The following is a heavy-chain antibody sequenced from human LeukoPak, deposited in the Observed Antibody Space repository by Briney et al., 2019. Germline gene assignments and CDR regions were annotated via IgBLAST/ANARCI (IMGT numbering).Heavy chain of an antibody. J-gene: IGHJ4*02. Sequence: GGSLRLSCTASGFTFRAFTMSWVRQAPGEGLEWVSAVNGGGVTYYPDSVKGRFTISRDNSKNTLYLQMNSLRAEDTAVYYCAKDRGPKASFDYWGQGTLVTVSS. CDR1: GFTFRAFT. CDR2: VNGGGVT. CDR3: AKDRGPKASFDY. V-gene: IGHV3-23*01.